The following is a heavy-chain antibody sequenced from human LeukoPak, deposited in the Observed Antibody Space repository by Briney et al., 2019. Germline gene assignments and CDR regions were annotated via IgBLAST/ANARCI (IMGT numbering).Heavy chain of an antibody. V-gene: IGHV4-39*01. CDR1: GFTFSSSW. Sequence: PGGSLRLSCAASGFTFSSSWMSWVRQPPGKGLEWIGSIYYSGSTYYNPSLKSRVTISVDTSKNQFSLKLSSVTAADTAVYYCARHEAGSSSAMGFDYWGQGTLVTVSS. CDR2: IYYSGST. CDR3: ARHEAGSSSAMGFDY. D-gene: IGHD6-13*01. J-gene: IGHJ4*02.